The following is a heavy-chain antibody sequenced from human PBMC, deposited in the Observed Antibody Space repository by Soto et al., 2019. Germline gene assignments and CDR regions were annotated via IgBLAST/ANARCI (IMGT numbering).Heavy chain of an antibody. CDR3: ARGVTIFGVVSYGMDV. D-gene: IGHD3-3*01. Sequence: SETLSLTCAVYGGSFSAYYWSWIRQPPGKGLEWIGEINHSGSTNYNPSLKSRVTISVDTSKNQFSLKLSSVTAADTAVYYCARGVTIFGVVSYGMDVWGQRTTVTVAS. V-gene: IGHV4-34*01. J-gene: IGHJ6*02. CDR1: GGSFSAYY. CDR2: INHSGST.